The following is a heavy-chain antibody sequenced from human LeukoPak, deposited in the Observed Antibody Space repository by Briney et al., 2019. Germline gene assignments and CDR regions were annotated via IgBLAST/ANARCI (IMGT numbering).Heavy chain of an antibody. CDR1: GYRFGTYW. CDR2: IYPGDSDT. V-gene: IGHV5-51*01. CDR3: ARCYGSGTHDAFHI. D-gene: IGHD3-10*01. Sequence: GESLKISCKGSGYRFGTYWIVWVRQMPGKGLEWMGSIYPGDSDTRYSPSFQGQVTISADKSINTAYMQWSSLKSSDTAMYYCARCYGSGTHDAFHIWGQGTMVTVSS. J-gene: IGHJ3*02.